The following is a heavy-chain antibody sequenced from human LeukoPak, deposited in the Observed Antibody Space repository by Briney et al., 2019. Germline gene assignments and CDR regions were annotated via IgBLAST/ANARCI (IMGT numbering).Heavy chain of an antibody. D-gene: IGHD6-19*01. Sequence: GGSLRLSCAASGFTFSTYAMHWVRQAPGKGLEWVAMIWYNGKNKHYADSVKGRFTISRDNSKNTLDLQVNSLRADDTAVYYCVRDPSNSGWAFDYWGQGTLVTVSS. J-gene: IGHJ4*02. CDR3: VRDPSNSGWAFDY. CDR2: IWYNGKNK. V-gene: IGHV3-33*01. CDR1: GFTFSTYA.